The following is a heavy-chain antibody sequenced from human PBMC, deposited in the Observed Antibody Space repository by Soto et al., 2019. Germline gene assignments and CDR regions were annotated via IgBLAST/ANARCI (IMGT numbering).Heavy chain of an antibody. Sequence: SETLSLTCAVSGGSISSSNWWSWVRQPPGKGLEWIGEIYHSGSTNYNPSLKSRVTISVDKSKNQFSLKLSSVTAADTAVYYCARDLVASGPAAAISNWFDPWGQGTLVTVSS. D-gene: IGHD2-2*01. J-gene: IGHJ5*02. V-gene: IGHV4-4*02. CDR1: GGSISSSNW. CDR3: ARDLVASGPAAAISNWFDP. CDR2: IYHSGST.